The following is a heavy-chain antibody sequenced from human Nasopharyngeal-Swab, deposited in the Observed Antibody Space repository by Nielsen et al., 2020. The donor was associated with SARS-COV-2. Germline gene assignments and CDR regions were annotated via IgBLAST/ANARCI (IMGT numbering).Heavy chain of an antibody. CDR1: GFTFSTYA. CDR3: AKDRDSGDESEEYYHYYGMDV. Sequence: GGSLRLSCAASGFTFSTYAISWVRQAPGKGLEWVSVISGSDYSTHYADSVKGRFTISRDNSKNTVSLQMNSLRAEDTAIYYCAKDRDSGDESEEYYHYYGMDVWGQGAPVTVSS. D-gene: IGHD6-25*01. CDR2: ISGSDYST. J-gene: IGHJ6*02. V-gene: IGHV3-23*01.